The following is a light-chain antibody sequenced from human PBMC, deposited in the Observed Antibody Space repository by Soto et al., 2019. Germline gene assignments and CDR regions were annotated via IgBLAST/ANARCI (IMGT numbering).Light chain of an antibody. Sequence: DFVMTQSPLSLPVTPGEPASISCRSSQSLLHSNGYNYLDWYLQKPGQSPQLLIYLGSNRASGVPDRFRGSGSGTDFTLKISRVEAEDVGVYYCMQALQTPFTFGPGTKVDIK. J-gene: IGKJ3*01. CDR2: LGS. CDR3: MQALQTPFT. V-gene: IGKV2-28*01. CDR1: QSLLHSNGYNY.